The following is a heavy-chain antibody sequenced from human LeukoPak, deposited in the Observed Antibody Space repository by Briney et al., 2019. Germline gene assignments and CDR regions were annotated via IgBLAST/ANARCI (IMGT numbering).Heavy chain of an antibody. CDR3: ATKPVGGSYYFDY. Sequence: GESLKISCKGSGYSYATYWIAWVRQMPGKGLEWMGFIYPGDPDAKYSPSFQGQVTISSDKSVNTAYLQWNSLKASDSAMYYCATKPVGGSYYFDYWGQGTLLTVPS. V-gene: IGHV5-51*01. CDR2: IYPGDPDA. D-gene: IGHD1-26*01. J-gene: IGHJ4*02. CDR1: GYSYATYW.